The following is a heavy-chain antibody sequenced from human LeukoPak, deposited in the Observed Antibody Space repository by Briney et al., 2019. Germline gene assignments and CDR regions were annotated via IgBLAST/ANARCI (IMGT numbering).Heavy chain of an antibody. CDR3: ARSYFYDL. J-gene: IGHJ4*02. CDR1: GYTFASYG. D-gene: IGHD5/OR15-5a*01. V-gene: IGHV1-18*01. CDR2: IRANNGHT. Sequence: GASVKVSCKASGYTFASYGITWVRQAPGQGLEWMGWIRANNGHTNYAQKLQDRVTMTADTSTNTGYLELRSLTSNDTAVYYCARSYFYDLWGQGTLVTVSS.